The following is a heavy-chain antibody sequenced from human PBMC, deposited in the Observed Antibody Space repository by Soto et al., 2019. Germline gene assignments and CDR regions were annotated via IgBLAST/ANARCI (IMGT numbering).Heavy chain of an antibody. D-gene: IGHD6-13*01. J-gene: IGHJ4*02. CDR3: ARTVGIAAADPFDY. CDR2: IYYSGST. CDR1: GGSISSYY. Sequence: SETLSLTCTVSGGSISSYYWSWIRQHPGKGLEWIGYIYYSGSTYYNPSLKSRVTISVDTSKNQFSLKLSSVTAADTAVYYCARTVGIAAADPFDYWGQGTLVTVSS. V-gene: IGHV4-59*06.